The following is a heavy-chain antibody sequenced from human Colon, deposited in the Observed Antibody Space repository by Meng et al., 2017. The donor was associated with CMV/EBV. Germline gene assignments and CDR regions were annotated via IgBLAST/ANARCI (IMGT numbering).Heavy chain of an antibody. V-gene: IGHV1-18*01. CDR3: ARDTYYAIFGVVINQNYYYYGMDV. J-gene: IGHJ6*02. CDR1: GYTFTSYG. Sequence: ASVKVSCKASGYTFTSYGISWVRQTPGQGLEWMGGILPIFGSAKYAQKFQDRVTMTTDTSTSTAYMELRSLRSDDTAVYYCARDTYYAIFGVVINQNYYYYGMDVWGQGTTVTVSS. D-gene: IGHD3-3*01. CDR2: ILPIFGSA.